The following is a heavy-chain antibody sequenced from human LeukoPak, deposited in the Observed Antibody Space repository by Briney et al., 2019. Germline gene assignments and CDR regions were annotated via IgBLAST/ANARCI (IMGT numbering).Heavy chain of an antibody. D-gene: IGHD6-19*01. J-gene: IGHJ3*01. CDR2: ISAYNGNT. CDR1: GYTFTSYG. CDR3: AKEGTRSHSQWAFDF. V-gene: IGHV1-18*01. Sequence: ASVKVSCKASGYTFTSYGISWVRQAPGQGLEWMGWISAYNGNTNYAQKLQGRVTMTTDTSTSTAYMELRSLRSDDTAVYYCAKEGTRSHSQWAFDFWGQGTMVTVSS.